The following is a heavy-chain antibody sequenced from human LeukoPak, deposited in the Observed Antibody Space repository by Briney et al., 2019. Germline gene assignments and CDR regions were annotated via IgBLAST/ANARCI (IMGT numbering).Heavy chain of an antibody. CDR1: GFTFSSYA. V-gene: IGHV3-23*01. J-gene: IGHJ4*02. D-gene: IGHD6-19*01. Sequence: GGSLRLSCAASGFTFSSYAMSWVRQAPGKGLEWVSAISGSGGSTYYADSVKGRFTISRDNSKNTLYLQMNSLRSEDTAVYYCATTHGSVAGHDHTLDYWGQGTLVTVSS. CDR2: ISGSGGST. CDR3: ATTHGSVAGHDHTLDY.